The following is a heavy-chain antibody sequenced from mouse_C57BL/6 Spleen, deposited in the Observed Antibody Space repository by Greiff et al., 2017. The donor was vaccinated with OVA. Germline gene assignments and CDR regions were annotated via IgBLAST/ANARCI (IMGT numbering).Heavy chain of an antibody. V-gene: IGHV14-4*01. J-gene: IGHJ2*01. CDR2: IDPENGDT. CDR3: TRGNFDY. Sequence: VQLQQSGAELVRPGASVKLSSTASGFNIKDDYMHWVKQRPEQGLEWIGWIDPENGDTEYASKFQGKATITADTSSNTAYLQLSSLTSEDTAVYYCTRGNFDYWGQGTTLTVSS. CDR1: GFNIKDDY.